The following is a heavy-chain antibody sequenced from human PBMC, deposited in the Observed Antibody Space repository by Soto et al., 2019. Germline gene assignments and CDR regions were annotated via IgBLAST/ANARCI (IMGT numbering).Heavy chain of an antibody. Sequence: ASVKVSCKASGYTFTSYGISWVRQAPGQRLEWMGWISAYNGNTNYAQKLQGRVTMTTDTSTSTAYMELRSLRSDDTAVYYCARVGTIFGVVICPKNAFDIWGQGTMVTVSS. CDR3: ARVGTIFGVVICPKNAFDI. CDR2: ISAYNGNT. D-gene: IGHD3-3*01. J-gene: IGHJ3*02. V-gene: IGHV1-18*01. CDR1: GYTFTSYG.